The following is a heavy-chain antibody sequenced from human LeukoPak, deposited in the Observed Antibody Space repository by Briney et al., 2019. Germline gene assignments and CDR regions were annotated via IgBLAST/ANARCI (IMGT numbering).Heavy chain of an antibody. V-gene: IGHV4-59*01. CDR1: GGSISSYS. J-gene: IGHJ4*02. D-gene: IGHD5-12*01. CDR2: VYHSGSI. Sequence: PSETLSLTCTVSGGSISSYSWNWVRQVPGKGLEWIGRVYHSGSINYNPSLKSGVTISVDTSKNQFSLNLSSVTAADTAVYYCVSSYGGYVLDYWGQGTLVIVSS. CDR3: VSSYGGYVLDY.